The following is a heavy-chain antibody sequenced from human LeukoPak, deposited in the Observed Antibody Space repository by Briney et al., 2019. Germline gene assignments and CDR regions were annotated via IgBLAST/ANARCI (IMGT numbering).Heavy chain of an antibody. CDR3: AKMDDQDYYGMDV. J-gene: IGHJ6*02. CDR1: GGSFSGYY. D-gene: IGHD2-2*03. Sequence: SETLSLTCAVYGGSFSGYYWSWIRQPPGKGLEWIGEINHSGSTNYNPSLKTRVTLSVDTAKNQFSLRLSSVIAADTAVYYCAKMDDQDYYGMDVWGQGTTVTVSS. CDR2: INHSGST. V-gene: IGHV4-34*01.